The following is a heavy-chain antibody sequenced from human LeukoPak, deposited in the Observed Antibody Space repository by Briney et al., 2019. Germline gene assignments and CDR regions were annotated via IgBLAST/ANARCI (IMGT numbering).Heavy chain of an antibody. CDR2: IYSGGST. Sequence: GRSLRLSCAASGFTVSSNYMSWVRQAPGKGLEWVSVIYSGGSTYYADSVKGRFTISRDNSKNTLYLQMNSLRAEDTAVYYCARDLAYYYDSSGSEDAFDIWGQGTMVTVSS. V-gene: IGHV3-53*01. CDR3: ARDLAYYYDSSGSEDAFDI. CDR1: GFTVSSNY. D-gene: IGHD3-22*01. J-gene: IGHJ3*02.